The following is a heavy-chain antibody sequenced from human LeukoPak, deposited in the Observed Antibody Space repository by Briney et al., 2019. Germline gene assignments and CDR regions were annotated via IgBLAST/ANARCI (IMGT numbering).Heavy chain of an antibody. D-gene: IGHD3-22*01. J-gene: IGHJ5*02. CDR2: IHYSGST. V-gene: IGHV4-59*12. CDR1: GGSISSYY. CDR3: ARENYYDSSGYLLSWFDP. Sequence: SETLSLTCTVSGGSISSYYWGWIRQPPGKGLEWIANIHYSGSTNYNPSLKSRVTISVDTSKNQFSLKLSSVTAADTAVYYCARENYYDSSGYLLSWFDPWGQGTLVTVSS.